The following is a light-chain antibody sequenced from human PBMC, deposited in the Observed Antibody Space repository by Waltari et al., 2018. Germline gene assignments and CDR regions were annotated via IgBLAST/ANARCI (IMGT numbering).Light chain of an antibody. Sequence: IQMTQSPSSLLASVGDRVTITCQAIQDISKNLHWIQQKPGKAPNLLIYGASSLHTGVPSRFSGSKSGTHVACTISSLQPEDIATYDCLQYHTFPLTLGGGTKVAI. CDR2: GAS. V-gene: IGKV1-33*01. CDR3: LQYHTFPLT. J-gene: IGKJ4*01. CDR1: QDISKN.